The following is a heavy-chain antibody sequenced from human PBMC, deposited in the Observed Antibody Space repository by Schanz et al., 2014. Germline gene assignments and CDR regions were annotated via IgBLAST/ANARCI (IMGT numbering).Heavy chain of an antibody. D-gene: IGHD3-10*01. Sequence: EVHLLESGGGLVQPGGSLRLSCAASGFTFSNHALSWVRQAPGKGLEWVSGIGGSGDSTHYADSVKGRFTISRDNAKNSLYLQMNSLTADDTAVYYCAKDQGSYGSGSYSYFDYWGQGTLATVSS. CDR1: GFTFSNHA. CDR3: AKDQGSYGSGSYSYFDY. J-gene: IGHJ4*02. CDR2: IGGSGDST. V-gene: IGHV3-23*01.